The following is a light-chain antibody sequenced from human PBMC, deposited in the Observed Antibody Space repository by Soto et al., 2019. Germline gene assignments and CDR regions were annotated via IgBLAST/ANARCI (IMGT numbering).Light chain of an antibody. V-gene: IGKV3-20*01. J-gene: IGKJ1*01. CDR2: GAS. CDR1: QSLTSDY. CDR3: QQSGRP. Sequence: EVVLPQSQGTLSLSPGERATLSCRASQSLTSDYLAWYQQKPGQTPRLLIHGASSRATGIPDRFSGSGSGTDFTLTISRLEPEDSAVYYCQQSGRPFGQGT.